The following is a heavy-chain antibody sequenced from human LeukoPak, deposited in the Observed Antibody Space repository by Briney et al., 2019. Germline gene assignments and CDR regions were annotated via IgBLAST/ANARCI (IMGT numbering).Heavy chain of an antibody. J-gene: IGHJ4*02. CDR2: INWNGGST. CDR3: ARTPSDTGSYYFDY. Sequence: GGSLRLSCAASGFTFDDYGMSWVRQAPGKGLEWVSGINWNGGSTGYADSVKGRFTISRDNAKNSLYLQMNSLRAEDTALYYCARTPSDTGSYYFDYWGQGTLVTVSS. V-gene: IGHV3-20*04. D-gene: IGHD5-18*01. CDR1: GFTFDDYG.